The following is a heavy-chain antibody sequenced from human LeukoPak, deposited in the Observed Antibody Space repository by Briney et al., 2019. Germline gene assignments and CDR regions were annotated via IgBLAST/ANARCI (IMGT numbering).Heavy chain of an antibody. CDR1: GGTFSSYA. D-gene: IGHD3-22*01. CDR3: AREWGLESSGYYYAY. CDR2: IIPIFGTA. J-gene: IGHJ4*02. Sequence: ASVTVSCKASGGTFSSYAIIWVRQAPGQGLEWMGGIIPIFGTANYAQKFQGRVTITADESTSTAYMELSSLRSEDTAVYYCAREWGLESSGYYYAYWGQGTLVTVSS. V-gene: IGHV1-69*13.